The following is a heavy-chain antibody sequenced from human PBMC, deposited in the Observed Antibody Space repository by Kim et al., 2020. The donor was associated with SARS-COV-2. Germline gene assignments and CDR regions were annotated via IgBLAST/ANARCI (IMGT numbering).Heavy chain of an antibody. J-gene: IGHJ5*02. CDR3: ARGGGYRLDP. CDR2: WYN. D-gene: IGHD3-22*01. V-gene: IGHV6-1*01. Sequence: WYNDYAGSVKSRITINPDTSKNQFSLQLTSVTPEDTAVYYCARGGGYRLDPWGQGTLVTVSS.